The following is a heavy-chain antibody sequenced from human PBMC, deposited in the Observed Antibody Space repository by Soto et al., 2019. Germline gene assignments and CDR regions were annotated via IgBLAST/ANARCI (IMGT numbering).Heavy chain of an antibody. CDR1: GYTFTSYD. Sequence: ASVKVSCKASGYTFTSYDINWLRQATGQGLEWMGWMNPNSGNTGYAQKFQGRVTMTRNTSISTAYMELSSLRSEDTAVYYCARGLFLLYYYYYMDVWGKGTTVTVSS. CDR2: MNPNSGNT. V-gene: IGHV1-8*01. D-gene: IGHD3-3*01. J-gene: IGHJ6*03. CDR3: ARGLFLLYYYYYMDV.